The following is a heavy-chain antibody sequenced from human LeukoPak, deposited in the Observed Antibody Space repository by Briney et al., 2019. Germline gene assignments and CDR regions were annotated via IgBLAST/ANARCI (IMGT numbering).Heavy chain of an antibody. V-gene: IGHV4-34*01. Sequence: PSETLSLTCAVYGGSFSGYYWSWIRQPPGKGLEWIGEINHSGSTNYNPSLKSRVTISVDTSKNQFSLKLSSVTAADTAVYYCARGYYDILTLCYFDYWGQGTLVTVSS. CDR3: ARGYYDILTLCYFDY. CDR1: GGSFSGYY. CDR2: INHSGST. J-gene: IGHJ4*02. D-gene: IGHD3-9*01.